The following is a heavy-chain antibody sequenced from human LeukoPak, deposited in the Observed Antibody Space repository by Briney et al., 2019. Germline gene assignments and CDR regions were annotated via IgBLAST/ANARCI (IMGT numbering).Heavy chain of an antibody. D-gene: IGHD3-3*01. CDR2: INAGNGHT. CDR1: GFTFTNYA. CDR3: ARGIWSRTVWSYYFDY. Sequence: GASVKVSCKASGFTFTNYAMQWVRQAPGQRLEWMGWINAGNGHTRYSQRFQGRVTITRDTSATTVYMEVTSLRSEDTAVYYCARGIWSRTVWSYYFDYWGQGTLVTVSS. J-gene: IGHJ4*02. V-gene: IGHV1-3*01.